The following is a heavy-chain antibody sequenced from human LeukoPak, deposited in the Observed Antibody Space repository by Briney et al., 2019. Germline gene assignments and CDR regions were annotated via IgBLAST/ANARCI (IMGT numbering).Heavy chain of an antibody. J-gene: IGHJ6*03. CDR1: GFTLNNYD. D-gene: IGHD5-18*01. CDR2: ISSSSRYI. Sequence: GVSLRLSCAASGFTLNNYDMNWVRQAPEKGLEWVSSISSSSRYICYADSVKGRFAISRDNAKNSLYLQMNSLRAEDTAVYYCARVKSGYSYRPHYYYYYYMDVWGKGTTVTVSS. V-gene: IGHV3-21*01. CDR3: ARVKSGYSYRPHYYYYYYMDV.